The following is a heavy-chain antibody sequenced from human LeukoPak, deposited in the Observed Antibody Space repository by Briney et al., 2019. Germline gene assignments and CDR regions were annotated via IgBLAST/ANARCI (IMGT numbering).Heavy chain of an antibody. CDR2: IKQDGSEK. CDR1: GFTLSTYW. D-gene: IGHD1-26*01. CDR3: AKGDTTWELPHDY. Sequence: PGGSLRLSCAASGFTLSTYWMSWVRQAPGKGLEWVANIKQDGSEKYYVDSVKGRFTISRDNAKNSLYLQMNSLRAEDTAVYYCAKGDTTWELPHDYWGQGTLVTVSS. V-gene: IGHV3-7*03. J-gene: IGHJ4*02.